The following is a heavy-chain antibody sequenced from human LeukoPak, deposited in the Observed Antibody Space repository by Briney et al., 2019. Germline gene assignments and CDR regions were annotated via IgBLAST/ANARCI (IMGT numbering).Heavy chain of an antibody. V-gene: IGHV1-46*01. J-gene: IGHJ4*02. CDR2: INPSGGST. CDR3: ARVGNSGYYYGDFDY. CDR1: GYTFTGYY. Sequence: GASVKVSCKASGYTFTGYYMHWVRQAPGQGLEWMGIINPSGGSTSYAQKFQGRVTMTRDMSTSTVYMELSSLRSEDTAVYYCARVGNSGYYYGDFDYWGQGTLVTVSS. D-gene: IGHD3-22*01.